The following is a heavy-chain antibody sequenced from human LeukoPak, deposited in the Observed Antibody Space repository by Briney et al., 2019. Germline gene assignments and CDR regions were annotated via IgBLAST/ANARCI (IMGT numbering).Heavy chain of an antibody. V-gene: IGHV3-48*03. CDR2: ISSSGSTI. CDR3: ARAALGRDGYYDY. CDR1: GFTFSSYA. Sequence: QTGGSLRLSCAASGFTFSSYAMTWVRQASGKGLEWVSYISSSGSTIYYADSVKGRFTISRDNAKNSLYLQMNSLRAEDTAVYYCARAALGRDGYYDYWGQGTLVTVSS. D-gene: IGHD3-10*01. J-gene: IGHJ4*02.